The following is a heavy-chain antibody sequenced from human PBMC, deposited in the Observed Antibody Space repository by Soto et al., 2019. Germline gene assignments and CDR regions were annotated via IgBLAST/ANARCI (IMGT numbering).Heavy chain of an antibody. J-gene: IGHJ4*02. CDR2: FDPEDDET. CDR3: ATALSGFSGYDFDY. CDR1: GYTLTELS. V-gene: IGHV1-24*01. D-gene: IGHD5-12*01. Sequence: ASVKVSCKVSGYTLTELSMHWVRQAPGKGLEWMGGFDPEDDETMYAQKFQGRVTMTEDTSTDTAYMELTSLRSEDTAVYYCATALSGFSGYDFDYWGQGTLVTVSS.